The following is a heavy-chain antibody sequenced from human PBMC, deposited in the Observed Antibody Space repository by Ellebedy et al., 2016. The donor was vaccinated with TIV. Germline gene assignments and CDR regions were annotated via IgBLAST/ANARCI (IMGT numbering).Heavy chain of an antibody. Sequence: GGSLRLXXAVSGFIFSTYSMNWVRQAPGKGLEWVAFIRSSTNSISYADSVKGRFTISRDDAENSLYLQMNSLRDEDTAVYYCARGGAGFDSMNRELSFDSWGQGTLVTVSS. CDR3: ARGGAGFDSMNRELSFDS. V-gene: IGHV3-48*02. D-gene: IGHD1-26*01. CDR2: IRSSTNSI. J-gene: IGHJ4*02. CDR1: GFIFSTYS.